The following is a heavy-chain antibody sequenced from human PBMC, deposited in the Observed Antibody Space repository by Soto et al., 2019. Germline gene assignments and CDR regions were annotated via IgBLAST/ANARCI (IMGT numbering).Heavy chain of an antibody. D-gene: IGHD3-22*01. CDR3: ARDKYYYDASGYGHGMDV. CDR2: ISGSGGDT. Sequence: GGSLRLSCAASGITFSNYAMNWVRQAPGKGLEWVSVISGSGGDTHYADSVKGRFTISRDNSKNTLYLQMNSLRAEDTAVYFCARDKYYYDASGYGHGMDVWGQGTTVTVSS. J-gene: IGHJ6*02. CDR1: GITFSNYA. V-gene: IGHV3-23*01.